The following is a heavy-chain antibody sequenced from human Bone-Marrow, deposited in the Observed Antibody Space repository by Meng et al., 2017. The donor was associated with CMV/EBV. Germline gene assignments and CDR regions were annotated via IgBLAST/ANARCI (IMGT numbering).Heavy chain of an antibody. CDR2: ITGSGGST. CDR3: AKAFSSSWYREYYDF. J-gene: IGHJ4*02. CDR1: GFTFSSYS. Sequence: GESLKISCAASGFTFSSYSMNWVRQAPGKGLEWVSAITGSGGSTYHADSVKGRFTISRDNSKNTLYLQLNSLRAEDTAVYYCAKAFSSSWYREYYDFWGQGTLVTVS. V-gene: IGHV3-23*01. D-gene: IGHD6-13*01.